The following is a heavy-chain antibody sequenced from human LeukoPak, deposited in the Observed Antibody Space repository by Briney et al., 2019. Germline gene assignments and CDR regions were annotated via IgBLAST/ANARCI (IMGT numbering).Heavy chain of an antibody. CDR2: IDPSSTYI. J-gene: IGHJ4*02. D-gene: IGHD2-2*01. CDR1: GFTFGSYS. CDR3: ARAPTVLVGYCSSSSCQADY. V-gene: IGHV3-21*01. Sequence: GGSLRLSCAASGFTFGSYSMNWVRQAPGKGLEWVSAIDPSSTYIYYADSVKGRFTISRDNAENSLYLQMNSLRVEDTAVYYCARAPTVLVGYCSSSSCQADYWGQGTLVTVSS.